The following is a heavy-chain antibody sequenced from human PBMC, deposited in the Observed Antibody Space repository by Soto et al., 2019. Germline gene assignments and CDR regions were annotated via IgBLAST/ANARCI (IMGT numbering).Heavy chain of an antibody. Sequence: QVQLVQSGAEVKKPGSSVKVSCRASGGTFNSHTISWVRQAPGQGLEWMGGIMPMFGVTNYARKFQGRLTMTANESTTAAYMEVSSLTSDDTAVEYWAGEGVTSSMSLPWMGYHYYGLDVWGQGTTVIVSS. J-gene: IGHJ6*02. CDR1: GGTFNSHT. CDR2: IMPMFGVT. D-gene: IGHD2-2*01. V-gene: IGHV1-69*12. CDR3: AGEGVTSSMSLPWMGYHYYGLDV.